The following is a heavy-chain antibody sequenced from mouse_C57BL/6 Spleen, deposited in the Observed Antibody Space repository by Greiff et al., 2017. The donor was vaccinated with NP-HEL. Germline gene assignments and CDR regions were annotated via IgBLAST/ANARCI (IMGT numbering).Heavy chain of an antibody. J-gene: IGHJ2*01. V-gene: IGHV1-81*01. Sequence: VKLQQSGAELARPGASVKLSCKASGYTFTSYGISWVKQRPGQGLEWIGEIYPRSGNTYYNEKFKGKATLTADKSSSTAYMELRSLTSEDSAVYFCARGDYGNYGGFYYFDYWGQGTTLTVSS. CDR1: GYTFTSYG. CDR3: ARGDYGNYGGFYYFDY. CDR2: IYPRSGNT. D-gene: IGHD2-1*01.